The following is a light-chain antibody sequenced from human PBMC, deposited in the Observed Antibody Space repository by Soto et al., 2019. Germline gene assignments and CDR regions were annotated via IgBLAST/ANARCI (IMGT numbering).Light chain of an antibody. CDR2: GAS. V-gene: IGKV3-15*01. CDR1: QGVSRK. CDR3: QQYHTWPIT. Sequence: DIVMTQSPATLSVAPGERVTFSCRASQGVSRKLAWYQQKPGQAPRLLISGASTGATGIPARFSGSGSGTVFTPTISSLQSEDCAIYYCQQYHTWPITFGGGTKVEIK. J-gene: IGKJ4*01.